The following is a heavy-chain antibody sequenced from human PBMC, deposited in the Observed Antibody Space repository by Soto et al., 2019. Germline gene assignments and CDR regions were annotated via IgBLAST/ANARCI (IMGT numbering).Heavy chain of an antibody. CDR3: ARVTYYYGSGSYLPDY. D-gene: IGHD3-10*01. Sequence: QLQLQESGPGLVKPSETLSLTCTVSGGSISTSSYYWGWIRQPPGKGLEWIGSIYYSGSTYYNPSLKIRVTIAVDTSKNQFSLKLSSVTAADTAVYYCARVTYYYGSGSYLPDYWGQGTLVTVSS. V-gene: IGHV4-39*01. CDR2: IYYSGST. J-gene: IGHJ4*02. CDR1: GGSISTSSYY.